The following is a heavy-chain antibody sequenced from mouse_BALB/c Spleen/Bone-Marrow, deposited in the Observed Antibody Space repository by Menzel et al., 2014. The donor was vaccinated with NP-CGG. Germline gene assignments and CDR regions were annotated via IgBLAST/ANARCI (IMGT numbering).Heavy chain of an antibody. CDR3: AYYYDNYGDY. J-gene: IGHJ2*01. V-gene: IGHV1-69*01. CDR1: GYTFSDYW. CDR2: IHTADSYT. D-gene: IGHD2-1*01. Sequence: QVQLQQSGAELVMPGASVKMSCKASGYTFSDYWMHWVQQRPGQGLEWIGQIHTADSYTNYNEKFKGKATMTADESSSPAYMQLSSLTSDDSAVYCCAYYYDNYGDYWGQGTTVTVSS.